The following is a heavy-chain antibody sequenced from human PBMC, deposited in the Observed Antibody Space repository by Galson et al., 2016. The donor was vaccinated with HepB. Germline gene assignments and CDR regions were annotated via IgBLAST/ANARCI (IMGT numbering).Heavy chain of an antibody. D-gene: IGHD2-21*01. CDR2: INIDGSGK. V-gene: IGHV3-7*03. Sequence: SLRLSCAASGFPFSDNWMSWVRQAPGKGLESVANINIDGSGKYYVDSVKGRFTISRDNAKDSLYLQMNRLRPEDTALYYCSPVDGPWGQGTLVTVSS. CDR1: GFPFSDNW. J-gene: IGHJ5*02. CDR3: SPVDGP.